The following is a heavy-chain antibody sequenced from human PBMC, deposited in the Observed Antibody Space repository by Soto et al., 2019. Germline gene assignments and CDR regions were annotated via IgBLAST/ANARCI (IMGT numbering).Heavy chain of an antibody. CDR2: ISNSGTII. CDR1: GFTFNNYY. V-gene: IGHV3-11*01. D-gene: IGHD1-1*01. Sequence: QVQLVESGGGLVKPGGSLRLSCAASGFTFNNYYMSWIRQAPGKGLEWVSYISNSGTIIYYADSVKGRFTISRDNAKNSLFLQMNSLRAEDTATYHCARGATSFDPWGQGTLVTVSS. CDR3: ARGATSFDP. J-gene: IGHJ5*02.